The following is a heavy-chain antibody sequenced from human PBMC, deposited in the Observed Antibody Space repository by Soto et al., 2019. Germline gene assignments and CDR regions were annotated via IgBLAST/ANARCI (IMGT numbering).Heavy chain of an antibody. Sequence: SETLSLTCTVSGVSSTSYLWSWIRQTPGKGLAWIGSISFSGATYSNPALTGRAALSVDTSEHHLSLTLNSLTSADTAVYFCSSDRRDGYKRYFAFGGHGNQVTVSS. J-gene: IGHJ4*01. CDR1: GVSSTSYL. V-gene: IGHV4-59*01. CDR2: ISFSGAT. CDR3: SSDRRDGYKRYFAF. D-gene: IGHD3-9*01.